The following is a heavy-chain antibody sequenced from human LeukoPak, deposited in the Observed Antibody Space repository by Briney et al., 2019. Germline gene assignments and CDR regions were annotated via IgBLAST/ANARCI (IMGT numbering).Heavy chain of an antibody. CDR2: IIPIFGTA. CDR3: ARSPYCSGGSCYSSYYYYGMDV. D-gene: IGHD2-15*01. J-gene: IGHJ6*02. V-gene: IGHV1-69*13. CDR1: GGTFSSYA. Sequence: SVKVSCKASGGTFSSYAISWVRQAPGQGLEWMGGIIPIFGTANYAQKFQGRVTITADESTSTAYMELSSLRSEDTAVYYCARSPYCSGGSCYSSYYYYGMDVWGQGTTVTVSS.